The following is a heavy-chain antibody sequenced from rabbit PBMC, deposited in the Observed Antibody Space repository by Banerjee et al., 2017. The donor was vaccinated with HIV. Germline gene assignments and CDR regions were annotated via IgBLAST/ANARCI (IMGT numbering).Heavy chain of an antibody. CDR1: GFDFSSYG. CDR2: IDPLFGTT. Sequence: QEQLVESGGGPVQPGGSLKLSCKASGFDFSSYGMSWVRQPPGKGLEWIGYIDPLFGTTYYASWVNGRFTISSHNAQNTLYLQLNSLTAADTATYFCVRVITYGYAGWDLWGPGTLVTVS. V-gene: IGHV1S47*01. CDR3: VRVITYGYAGWDL. J-gene: IGHJ4*01. D-gene: IGHD6-1*01.